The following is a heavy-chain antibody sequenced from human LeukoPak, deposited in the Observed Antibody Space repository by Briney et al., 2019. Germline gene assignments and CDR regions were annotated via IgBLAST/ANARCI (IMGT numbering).Heavy chain of an antibody. CDR3: ARGASSSWYVFGAFDI. Sequence: SVKVSCKASGGTFSSYAISWVRQAPGQGLEWMGGIIPIFGTANYAQKFQGRVTITADESTSTAYMELSSLRSEDTAVYCCARGASSSWYVFGAFDIWGQGTMVTVPS. D-gene: IGHD6-13*01. J-gene: IGHJ3*02. CDR2: IIPIFGTA. CDR1: GGTFSSYA. V-gene: IGHV1-69*13.